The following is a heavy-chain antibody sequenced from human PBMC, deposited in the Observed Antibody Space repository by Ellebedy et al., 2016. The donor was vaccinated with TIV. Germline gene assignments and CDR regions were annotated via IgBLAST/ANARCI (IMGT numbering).Heavy chain of an antibody. Sequence: PGGSLRLSCAASGFTFSSYSMNWVRQAPGKGLEWVSSISSSSSYIYYADSVKGRLTISRDNAKNSLYLQMNSLRAEDTAVYYCARDSEAEMATILGYYYYYGMDVWGQGTTVTVSS. CDR3: ARDSEAEMATILGYYYYYGMDV. D-gene: IGHD5-24*01. CDR1: GFTFSSYS. CDR2: ISSSSSYI. J-gene: IGHJ6*02. V-gene: IGHV3-21*04.